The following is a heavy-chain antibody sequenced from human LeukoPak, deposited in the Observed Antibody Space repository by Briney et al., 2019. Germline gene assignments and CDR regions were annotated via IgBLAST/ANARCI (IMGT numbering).Heavy chain of an antibody. CDR1: GYTFTSYY. CDR3: AREGPPTPARPGEYYFDY. D-gene: IGHD1-14*01. Sequence: ASVKVSCKASGYTFTSYYMHWVRQTPGQGLEWMGIINPSGGSTSYAQKFQGRVTMTRDTSTSTVYMELSSLRSEDTAVYYCAREGPPTPARPGEYYFDYWGQGTLVTVSS. CDR2: INPSGGST. V-gene: IGHV1-46*01. J-gene: IGHJ4*02.